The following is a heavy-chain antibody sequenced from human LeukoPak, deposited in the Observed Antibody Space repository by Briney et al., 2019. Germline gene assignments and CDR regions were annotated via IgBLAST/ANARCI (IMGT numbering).Heavy chain of an antibody. CDR1: GFSFSSYG. CDR3: AKDQGYRLLLVPYFDY. CDR2: IRYGGSNQ. Sequence: PGGSLRLSCAASGFSFSSYGMHWVRQAPGKGLEWVAVIRYGGSNQYYADSVKGRFTISRDNSKTTLYLQINSLGAEDTAVYFCAKDQGYRLLLVPYFDYWGQGTLVTVSS. J-gene: IGHJ4*02. V-gene: IGHV3-30*02. D-gene: IGHD2-21*01.